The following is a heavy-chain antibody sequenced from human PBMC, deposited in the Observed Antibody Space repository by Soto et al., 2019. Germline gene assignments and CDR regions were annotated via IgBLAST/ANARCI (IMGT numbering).Heavy chain of an antibody. CDR1: GFTFGSYG. CDR2: ISYDGSNK. D-gene: IGHD2-8*02. Sequence: GGSLRLSCAASGFTFGSYGMHWVRQAPGKGLEWVAVISYDGSNKYYADSMRGRFAISRDNSNNMLYLQMNSLRAEDTAVYYCANIRNVVYAHNAYWGQGTLVTVSS. V-gene: IGHV3-30*18. J-gene: IGHJ4*02. CDR3: ANIRNVVYAHNAY.